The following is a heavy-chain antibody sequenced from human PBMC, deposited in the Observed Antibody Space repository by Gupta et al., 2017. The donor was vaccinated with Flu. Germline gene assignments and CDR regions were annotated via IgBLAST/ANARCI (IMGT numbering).Heavy chain of an antibody. CDR1: FTSSSYC. V-gene: IGHV4-31*02. J-gene: IGHJ4*02. D-gene: IGHD3-10*01. CDR2: VHLSGGT. Sequence: FTSSSYCWSWIHQGPGKGLEWIGYVHLSGGTYYNPSLQSRVVISMDTSKSHFFLEVSSMTAADTAVYYCARRGTYFFDFWCQGVPVTVSS. CDR3: ARRGTYFFDF.